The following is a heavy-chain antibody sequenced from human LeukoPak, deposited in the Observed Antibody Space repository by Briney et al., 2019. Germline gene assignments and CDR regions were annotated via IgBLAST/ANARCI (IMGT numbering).Heavy chain of an antibody. CDR2: ISYSGST. Sequence: SSETLSLPCAVYGGSFSGYYWSWIRQPPGKGLEWIGYISYSGSTNYNASLRSRVTISVDTSKNQFSLNLNSVTAADTAVYYCARHEGMTTYDYWGQGTLVTVSS. D-gene: IGHD4-17*01. J-gene: IGHJ4*02. CDR3: ARHEGMTTYDY. V-gene: IGHV4-59*08. CDR1: GGSFSGYY.